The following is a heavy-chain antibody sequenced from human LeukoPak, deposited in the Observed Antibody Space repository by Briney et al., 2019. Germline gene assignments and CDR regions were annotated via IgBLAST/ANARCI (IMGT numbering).Heavy chain of an antibody. J-gene: IGHJ4*02. V-gene: IGHV4-34*01. D-gene: IGHD2-2*02. CDR1: GGSFSGYY. Sequence: PSETLSLTCAVYGGSFSGYYWSWIRQPPGKGLEWIGEINHSGSTNYNPSLKSRVTISVDTSKNQFSLKLSSVTAADTAVYYCARSLYCSSTSCHMGYFDYWGQGTLVTVSS. CDR3: ARSLYCSSTSCHMGYFDY. CDR2: INHSGST.